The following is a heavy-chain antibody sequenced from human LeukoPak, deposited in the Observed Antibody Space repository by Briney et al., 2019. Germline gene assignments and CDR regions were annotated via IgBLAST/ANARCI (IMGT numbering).Heavy chain of an antibody. CDR2: IYPGDSDT. CDR1: GYSFTSYW. Sequence: GESLKISWKGSGYSFTSYWIGWVRQMPGKGLEWMGIIYPGDSDTKYSPSFQGQVTISPDKSSAPAYLQCSSLKASDTAMYYCARHTAAGLFEYFHHWGQGTLVTVSS. J-gene: IGHJ1*01. D-gene: IGHD6-13*01. V-gene: IGHV5-51*01. CDR3: ARHTAAGLFEYFHH.